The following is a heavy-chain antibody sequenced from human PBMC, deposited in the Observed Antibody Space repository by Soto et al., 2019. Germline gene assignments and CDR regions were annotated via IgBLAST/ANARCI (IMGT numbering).Heavy chain of an antibody. CDR3: ARDQGVVIIKDH. CDR1: GFTFRNHA. V-gene: IGHV3-33*08. D-gene: IGHD2-8*01. CDR2: IWYDGTSK. J-gene: IGHJ4*02. Sequence: VQLVESGGGLVQPGGSLRLSCAGSGFTFRNHAMHWVRQAPGKGLEWVGLIWYDGTSKYYADCVKGRFTISRDNSKNTLYLEMNSLRVEDTAIYYCARDQGVVIIKDHWGQGTLVTVSS.